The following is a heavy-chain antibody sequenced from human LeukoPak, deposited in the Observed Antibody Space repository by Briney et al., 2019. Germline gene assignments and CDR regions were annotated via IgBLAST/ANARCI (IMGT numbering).Heavy chain of an antibody. Sequence: GGSLRLSCAASGFTFSTYTMHWVRQAPGMGLEYVSSISGNGGSREYANSVKGRFTISRDNSRNTLYLQMGSLRAEDMAVYYCARDAGYVRFDFWGQGTLATVSS. CDR1: GFTFSTYT. CDR3: ARDAGYVRFDF. J-gene: IGHJ4*02. CDR2: ISGNGGSR. V-gene: IGHV3-64*01. D-gene: IGHD5-18*01.